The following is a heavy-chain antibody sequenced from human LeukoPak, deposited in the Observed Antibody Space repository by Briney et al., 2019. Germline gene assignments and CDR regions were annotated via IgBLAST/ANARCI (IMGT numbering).Heavy chain of an antibody. CDR3: ARDNSMGDIVWWFDP. J-gene: IGHJ5*02. CDR1: GYTFTSYG. V-gene: IGHV1-46*01. Sequence: ASVKVSCKASGYTFTSYGISWVRQAPGQGLEWMGLINPSGSDTVYAQKFQGRITMTRDMSTSTDYMELSSLRFDDTAVYYCARDNSMGDIVWWFDPWGQGTLVTVSS. CDR2: INPSGSDT. D-gene: IGHD1-26*01.